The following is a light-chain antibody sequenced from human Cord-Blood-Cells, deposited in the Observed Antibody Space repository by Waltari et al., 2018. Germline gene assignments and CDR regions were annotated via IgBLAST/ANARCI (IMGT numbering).Light chain of an antibody. V-gene: IGLV3-9*01. CDR3: QVWDSSTVV. Sequence: SYELTQPLSVSVALGQTDRITCGGNNIGSKNVHWYQQKPGQAPVLFFYRDSNRPSGIPERFSGSNSGNMATLTISRAQAGDEADYYCQVWDSSTVVFGGGTKLTVL. CDR2: RDS. CDR1: NIGSKN. J-gene: IGLJ2*01.